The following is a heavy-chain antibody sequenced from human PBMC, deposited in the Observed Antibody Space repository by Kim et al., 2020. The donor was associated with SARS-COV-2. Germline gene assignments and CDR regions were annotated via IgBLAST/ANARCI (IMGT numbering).Heavy chain of an antibody. V-gene: IGHV6-1*01. CDR3: AREIAAAGRIDFDY. D-gene: IGHD6-13*01. Sequence: AGSVKSRQTINPDTSKTQFSLQLNSVTPEDTAVYYCAREIAAAGRIDFDYWGQGTLVTVSS. J-gene: IGHJ4*02.